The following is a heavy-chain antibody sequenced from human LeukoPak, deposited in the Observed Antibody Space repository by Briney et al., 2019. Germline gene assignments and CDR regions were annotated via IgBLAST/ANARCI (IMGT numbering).Heavy chain of an antibody. Sequence: PGGSLRLSCEASGFTFSTYDMHWVRQPIGRGLEWVSAIGTVGDTYYPGSVKVRFTISRENAKNSLYLQMDSLTAGDTAAYYCAREGLSSVWFDWYFDLWGRGTLVTVSS. J-gene: IGHJ2*01. V-gene: IGHV3-13*01. CDR1: GFTFSTYD. D-gene: IGHD6-19*01. CDR3: AREGLSSVWFDWYFDL. CDR2: IGTVGDT.